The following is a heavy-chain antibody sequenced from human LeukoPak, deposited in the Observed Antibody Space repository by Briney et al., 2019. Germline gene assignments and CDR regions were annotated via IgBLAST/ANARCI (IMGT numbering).Heavy chain of an antibody. CDR1: GGTFSSYA. Sequence: SVKVSCKASGGTFSSYAISWVRQAPGQGLEWMGGIIPIFGTANYAQKFQGRVTITADESMSTAYMELSSLRSEDTAVYYCAIQGSRDGYNSDYWGQGTLVTVSS. J-gene: IGHJ4*02. CDR2: IIPIFGTA. V-gene: IGHV1-69*13. D-gene: IGHD5-24*01. CDR3: AIQGSRDGYNSDY.